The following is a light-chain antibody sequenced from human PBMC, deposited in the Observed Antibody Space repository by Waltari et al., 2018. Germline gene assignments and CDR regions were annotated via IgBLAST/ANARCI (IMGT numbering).Light chain of an antibody. J-gene: IGKJ4*01. CDR2: LGS. V-gene: IGKV2-28*01. Sequence: EIVMTQSPLSLPVTAGEPASISCRSSQSLLYSNGNNHLDWHLQKPGQSPQPLIYLGSNRAPGVPDRFSGSGSGTDFTLKISRVEAEDVGVYYCMQTLQTPLTFGGGTKVDIK. CDR3: MQTLQTPLT. CDR1: QSLLYSNGNNH.